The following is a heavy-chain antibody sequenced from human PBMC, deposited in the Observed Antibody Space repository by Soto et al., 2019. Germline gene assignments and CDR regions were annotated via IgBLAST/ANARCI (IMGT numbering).Heavy chain of an antibody. J-gene: IGHJ4*02. CDR3: ARDSSWTFGVTFDY. CDR1: GYTFTSYG. V-gene: IGHV1-18*01. D-gene: IGHD6-13*01. CDR2: ISAYNGNT. Sequence: GASVKVSCKASGYTFTSYGISWVRQAPGQGLEWMGWISAYNGNTNYAQKLQGRVTMTTDASTSTAYMELRSLRSDDTAVYYCARDSSWTFGVTFDYWGQGTLVTVSS.